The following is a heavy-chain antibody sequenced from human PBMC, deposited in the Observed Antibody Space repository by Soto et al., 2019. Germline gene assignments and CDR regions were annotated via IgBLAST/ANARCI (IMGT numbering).Heavy chain of an antibody. CDR3: ARETSMIVGGAFEI. Sequence: GSLKFSCKASGYTFVRYGICWVREEPGQGLEWMGWISAYNGNTDYAQKLAGRATMTTDTSTSKAYIELRSLRYDDTAVYYCARETSMIVGGAFEIWGQGTMVTVSS. V-gene: IGHV1-18*01. CDR1: GYTFVRYG. CDR2: ISAYNGNT. D-gene: IGHD3-22*01. J-gene: IGHJ3*02.